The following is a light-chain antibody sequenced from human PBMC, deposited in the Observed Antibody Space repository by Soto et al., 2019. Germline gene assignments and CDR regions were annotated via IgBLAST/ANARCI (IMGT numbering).Light chain of an antibody. Sequence: QSALTQPRSVSGSPGQSVTISCTGTSSDVGGYNYVSWYQQHPGKAPKLMIFDVSKRPSGVPDRFAGSKSGNTASLTISGLQAEDEADYNCCSYAGWYSMIFGGGTKLTVL. CDR3: CSYAGWYSMI. J-gene: IGLJ2*01. V-gene: IGLV2-11*01. CDR1: SSDVGGYNY. CDR2: DVS.